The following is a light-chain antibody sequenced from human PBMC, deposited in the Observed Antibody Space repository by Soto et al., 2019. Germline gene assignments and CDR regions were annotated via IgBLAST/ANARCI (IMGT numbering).Light chain of an antibody. CDR2: EVS. J-gene: IGLJ1*01. V-gene: IGLV2-14*01. Sequence: QSLLTQPASVSGSPGQSITSSCTGTSSDVGGYNYVSWYQRHPGKAPKLMIYEVSNRPSGVSNRFSGSKSGNTASLTISGLQAEDEADYYCSSYTSSSTYVFGTGTKVTVL. CDR3: SSYTSSSTYV. CDR1: SSDVGGYNY.